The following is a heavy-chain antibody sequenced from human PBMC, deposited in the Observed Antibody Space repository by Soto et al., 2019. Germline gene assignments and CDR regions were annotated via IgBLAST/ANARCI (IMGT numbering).Heavy chain of an antibody. CDR3: ARKNGVLDAFDI. Sequence: SETLSLTRTVSGGSVGGVSYYCSWIQQPPGTGLEWIGYIYYSGGTYYNPSLKSRVTMSVDTSKNQFSLKLSSVTAVDTAVYYCARKNGVLDAFDIWGQGTMVTVSS. D-gene: IGHD4-17*01. CDR1: GGSVGGVSYY. V-gene: IGHV4-61*01. J-gene: IGHJ3*02. CDR2: IYYSGGT.